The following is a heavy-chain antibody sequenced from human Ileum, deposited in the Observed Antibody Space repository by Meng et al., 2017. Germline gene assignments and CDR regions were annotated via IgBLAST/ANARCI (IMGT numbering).Heavy chain of an antibody. CDR1: GYTFTRYA. D-gene: IGHD3-9*01. Sequence: QVQLVQSGAAVTKPGASVKVSCKASGYTFTRYAMHWVRQAPGQRLEWMGWINTGNGDAKYSQRFQGRVTITRDTSASTVYMELSSLRSEDTTVYYCARGHQNYDILTGSYWGQGTLVTVSS. J-gene: IGHJ4*02. CDR2: INTGNGDA. V-gene: IGHV1-3*04. CDR3: ARGHQNYDILTGSY.